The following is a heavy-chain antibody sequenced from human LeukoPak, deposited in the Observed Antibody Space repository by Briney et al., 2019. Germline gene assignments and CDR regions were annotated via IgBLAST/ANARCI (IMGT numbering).Heavy chain of an antibody. Sequence: ASVKVSCMASGYTFTSYGISWVRQAPGQGLEWMGWLSAYNGNTNYARKLQGRVTMTTDTSTSTAYMELRSLRSDDTAVYYCARVRGVRRFDPWGQGTLVTVSS. J-gene: IGHJ5*02. CDR2: LSAYNGNT. V-gene: IGHV1-18*04. D-gene: IGHD3-10*01. CDR3: ARVRGVRRFDP. CDR1: GYTFTSYG.